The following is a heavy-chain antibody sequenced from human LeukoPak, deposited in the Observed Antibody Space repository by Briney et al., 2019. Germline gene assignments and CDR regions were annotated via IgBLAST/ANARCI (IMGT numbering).Heavy chain of an antibody. D-gene: IGHD5-12*01. CDR1: GYTFTSYG. J-gene: IGHJ4*02. CDR3: ARDRPRELLRLTLDY. V-gene: IGHV1-18*01. Sequence: ASVKVSCKASGYTFTSYGISWVRQAPGQGLEWMGWISAYNGNTNYAQKLQGRVTMTTDTSTSTAYMELRSLRSDDTAVYYCARDRPRELLRLTLDYWGQRTLVTVSS. CDR2: ISAYNGNT.